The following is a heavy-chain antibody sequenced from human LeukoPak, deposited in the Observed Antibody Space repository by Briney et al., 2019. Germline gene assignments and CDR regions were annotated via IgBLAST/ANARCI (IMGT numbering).Heavy chain of an antibody. V-gene: IGHV3-7*01. D-gene: IGHD6-19*01. CDR3: ARDRGIAVAGLATDFDY. J-gene: IGHJ4*02. CDR1: GFTVSSNY. CDR2: IKQDGSEK. Sequence: PGGSLRLSCAASGFTVSSNYMSWVRQAPGKGLGWVANIKQDGSEKYYVDSVKGRFTISRDNAKNSLYLQMNSLRAEDTAVYYCARDRGIAVAGLATDFDYWGQGTLVTVSS.